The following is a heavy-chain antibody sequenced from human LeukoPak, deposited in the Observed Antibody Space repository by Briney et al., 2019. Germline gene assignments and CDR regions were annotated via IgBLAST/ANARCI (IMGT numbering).Heavy chain of an antibody. CDR2: FDPEDGET. CDR3: ARDPYCSGGSCYSSYYYYYGMDV. CDR1: GYTLTELS. V-gene: IGHV1-24*01. Sequence: GASVKVSCKVSGYTLTELSMHWVRQAPGKGLEWMGGFDPEDGETIYAQKFQGRVTITADESTSTAYMGLSSLRSEDTAVYYCARDPYCSGGSCYSSYYYYYGMDVWGQGTTVTVSS. J-gene: IGHJ6*02. D-gene: IGHD2-15*01.